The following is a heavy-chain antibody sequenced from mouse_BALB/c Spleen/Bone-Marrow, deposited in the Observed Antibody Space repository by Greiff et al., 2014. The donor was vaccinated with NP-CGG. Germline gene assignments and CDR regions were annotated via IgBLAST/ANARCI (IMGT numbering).Heavy chain of an antibody. V-gene: IGHV14-3*02. D-gene: IGHD1-1*01. CDR2: IDPANGNT. CDR1: GFNIKDTY. CDR3: ANYYYGSSLFAY. J-gene: IGHJ3*01. Sequence: EVKLLESGAELVKPGASVKLSCTASGFNIKDTYMHWVKRRPEQGLEWIGRIDPANGNTKYDPKFQGKATITADTSSNTAYLQLSSLTSEDTAVYYCANYYYGSSLFAYWGQGTLVTVSA.